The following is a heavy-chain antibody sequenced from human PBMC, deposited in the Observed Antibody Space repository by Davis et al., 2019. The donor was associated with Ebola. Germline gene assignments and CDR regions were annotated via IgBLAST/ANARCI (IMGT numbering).Heavy chain of an antibody. Sequence: PGGSLRLSCTVSGGSISSHYWSWIRQPPGKGLEWIGYIYYSGSTNYNPSLKSRVTISVDTSKNQFSLKLSSVTAADTAVYYCARDGFSDEWWPYYMDVWGKGTTVTVSS. CDR1: GGSISSHY. D-gene: IGHD2-15*01. J-gene: IGHJ6*03. CDR3: ARDGFSDEWWPYYMDV. V-gene: IGHV4-59*11. CDR2: IYYSGST.